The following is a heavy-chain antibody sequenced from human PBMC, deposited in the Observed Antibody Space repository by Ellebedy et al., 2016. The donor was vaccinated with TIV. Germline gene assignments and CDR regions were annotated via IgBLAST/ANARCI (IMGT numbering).Heavy chain of an antibody. D-gene: IGHD3-22*01. Sequence: GESLKISCAASGFTFSAYSMNWVRQAPGKGLEWVSSISSSSVYIYYADSVKGRFTISRDNAKNSLYLQMNSLRAEDTAVYYCARARRGDTMIMPPFDLWGQGTLVTVSS. J-gene: IGHJ5*02. CDR3: ARARRGDTMIMPPFDL. CDR2: ISSSSVYI. V-gene: IGHV3-21*01. CDR1: GFTFSAYS.